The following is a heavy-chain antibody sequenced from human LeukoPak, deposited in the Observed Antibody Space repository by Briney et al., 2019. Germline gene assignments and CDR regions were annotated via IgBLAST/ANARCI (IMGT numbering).Heavy chain of an antibody. CDR2: IYYSGST. Sequence: SETLSLTCTVSGGSISSYYWGWIRQPPGKGLEWIGYIYYSGSTNYNPSLKSRVTISVDTSKNQFSLKPSSVTAADTAVYYCARARGDYDFWSGNYYYYYGMDVWGQGTTVTVSS. J-gene: IGHJ6*02. CDR1: GGSISSYY. V-gene: IGHV4-59*01. D-gene: IGHD3-3*01. CDR3: ARARGDYDFWSGNYYYYYGMDV.